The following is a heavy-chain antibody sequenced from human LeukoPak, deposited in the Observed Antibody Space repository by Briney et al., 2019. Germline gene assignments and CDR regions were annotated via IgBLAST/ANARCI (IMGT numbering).Heavy chain of an antibody. CDR1: GGPISCSSYY. V-gene: IGHV4-39*01. CDR2: IYYSGST. J-gene: IGHJ4*02. D-gene: IGHD4-17*01. Sequence: PSETLSLTCTVSGGPISCSSYYWGWIRQPPGKGLEWIGSIYYSGSTYYNPSLKSRVTISVDTSKNQFSLKLSSVTAADTAVYYCVGGSMTTVTGFDYWGQGTLVTVSS. CDR3: VGGSMTTVTGFDY.